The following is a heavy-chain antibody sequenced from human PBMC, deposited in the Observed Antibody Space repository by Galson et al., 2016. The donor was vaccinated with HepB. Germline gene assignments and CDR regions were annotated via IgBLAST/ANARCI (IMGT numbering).Heavy chain of an antibody. D-gene: IGHD1-20*01. Sequence: TLSLTCTVSGGSISSDSHSWIWIRQYPGKGLEWIGYIYYTGSTYYNPSLQSRVTISVDTSKNQFSLKLRSVTAADTAVYYCARGITGTTWPTYYFDYWGQGTLVTVSS. J-gene: IGHJ4*02. CDR3: ARGITGTTWPTYYFDY. V-gene: IGHV4-31*03. CDR2: IYYTGST. CDR1: GGSISSDSHS.